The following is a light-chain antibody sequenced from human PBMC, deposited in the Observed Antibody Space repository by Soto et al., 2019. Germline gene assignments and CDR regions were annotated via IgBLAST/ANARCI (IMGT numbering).Light chain of an antibody. V-gene: IGKV4-1*01. Sequence: IVMSQSPDSLAVSLGERATINCKSSQSVLSSSNNKNYLAWYQQRPGQPPKLLISWASTRESGVPDRFSGSGSDTDFTLSISSLQAEDVAVYHCQQYYSASRTFGQGTKVEI. CDR1: QSVLSSSNNKNY. CDR2: WAS. CDR3: QQYYSASRT. J-gene: IGKJ1*01.